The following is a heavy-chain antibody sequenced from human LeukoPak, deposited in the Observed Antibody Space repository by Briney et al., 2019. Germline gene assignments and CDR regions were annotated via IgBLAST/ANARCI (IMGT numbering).Heavy chain of an antibody. D-gene: IGHD3-22*01. CDR2: INPNSGGT. CDR1: GYTFTGYY. J-gene: IGHJ5*02. V-gene: IGHV1-2*02. CDR3: ARVDSSGFWFDP. Sequence: ASVKVSCKASGYTFTGYYMHWVRQAPGQGLEWMGWINPNSGGTNYAQKFQGRVTMTRDTSISTAYMELSRLRSDDTAVYYCARVDSSGFWFDPWGQGTLVTVSS.